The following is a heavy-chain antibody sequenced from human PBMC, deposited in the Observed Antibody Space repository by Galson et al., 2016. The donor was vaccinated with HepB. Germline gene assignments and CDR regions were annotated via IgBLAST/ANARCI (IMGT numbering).Heavy chain of an antibody. Sequence: ETLFLTCTVSGGSISSYYWTWIRQPPGKGLEWIGYIYYSGSTNYNPSLKSRVTISVDTSKNQFSLKLDSVTAADTAVYYCARNLGTPDDYWGQGTLVTVSS. CDR1: GGSISSYY. J-gene: IGHJ4*02. CDR2: IYYSGST. V-gene: IGHV4-59*01. CDR3: ARNLGTPDDY. D-gene: IGHD7-27*01.